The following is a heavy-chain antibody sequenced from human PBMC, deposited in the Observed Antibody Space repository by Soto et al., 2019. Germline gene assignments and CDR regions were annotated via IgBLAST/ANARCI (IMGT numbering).Heavy chain of an antibody. J-gene: IGHJ5*02. D-gene: IGHD2-2*01. CDR3: ARVVPGAEAWFGP. CDR2: ISLYSDGT. Sequence: SVKVSCKTSGYTFSNYGITGVRQAPGQPLEWLGWISLYSDGTNYAQKFQGRVSMTTDTSTNTAYMELRSLISDDTAVYYCARVVPGAEAWFGPWGQGNLLTV. V-gene: IGHV1-18*01. CDR1: GYTFSNYG.